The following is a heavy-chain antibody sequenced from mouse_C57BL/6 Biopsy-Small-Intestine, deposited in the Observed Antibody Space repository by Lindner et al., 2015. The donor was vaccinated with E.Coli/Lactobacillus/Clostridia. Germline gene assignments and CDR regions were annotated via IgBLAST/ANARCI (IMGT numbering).Heavy chain of an antibody. CDR3: AGNPGTRGYFDY. J-gene: IGHJ2*01. D-gene: IGHD4-1*01. V-gene: IGHV1-31*01. Sequence: VQLQESGPELVKPGASVEISCKASGDSFTGYYMHWVKQSRGSILDWIGYISPYNGISSYNQKFKGKATLTVDKSSSTAYMELRSLTFEDSAVYYCAGNPGTRGYFDYWGQGTTLTVSS. CDR2: ISPYNGIS. CDR1: GDSFTGYY.